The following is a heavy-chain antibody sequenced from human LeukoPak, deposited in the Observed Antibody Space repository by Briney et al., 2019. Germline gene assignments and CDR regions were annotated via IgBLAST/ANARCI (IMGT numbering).Heavy chain of an antibody. Sequence: PSQTLSLTCTVSGGSISSGDYYWRWIRQPPGRGLEWIVYIYYSGSTYYNPSLKSRVTISVDTSKNQFSLKLSSVTAADTAVYYCARDLEGYSGYDMVYYYGMDVWGKGTTVTVSS. J-gene: IGHJ6*04. CDR1: GGSISSGDYY. D-gene: IGHD5-12*01. CDR2: IYYSGST. V-gene: IGHV4-30-4*01. CDR3: ARDLEGYSGYDMVYYYGMDV.